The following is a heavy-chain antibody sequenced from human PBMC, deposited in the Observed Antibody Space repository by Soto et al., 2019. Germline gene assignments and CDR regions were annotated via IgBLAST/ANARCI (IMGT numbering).Heavy chain of an antibody. D-gene: IGHD1-26*01. CDR1: GYTFTSYG. J-gene: IGHJ6*02. CDR2: ISAYNGNT. Sequence: QVQLVQSGAEVKKPGASVKVSCKASGYTFTSYGISWVRQAPGQGLEWRGWISAYNGNTNYAQKLQGRVTMTTDTSTSKAYMGLRSLRSDDTAVYYCARDRLWSYGYYYYGMDVWGQGTTVTVSS. V-gene: IGHV1-18*01. CDR3: ARDRLWSYGYYYYGMDV.